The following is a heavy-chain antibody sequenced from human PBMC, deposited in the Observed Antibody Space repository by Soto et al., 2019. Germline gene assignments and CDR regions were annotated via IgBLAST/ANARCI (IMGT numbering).Heavy chain of an antibody. D-gene: IGHD3-3*01. Sequence: EVQLVESGGGLVKPGGSLRLSCTASGFTFSNAWMNWVRQAPGKGLEWVGRVKSKTDGGTTDYAAPVKGKFTISRANAKPTMYLQMNSLKTEDNAVYYCTTAWYYDFWSDYYAYFDYWGHGRLVTVSS. CDR2: VKSKTDGGTT. CDR1: GFTFSNAW. V-gene: IGHV3-15*07. J-gene: IGHJ4*01. CDR3: TTAWYYDFWSDYYAYFDY.